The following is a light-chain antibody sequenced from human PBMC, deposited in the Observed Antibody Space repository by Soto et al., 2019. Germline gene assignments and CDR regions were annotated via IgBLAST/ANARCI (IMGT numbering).Light chain of an antibody. CDR3: QQLNSHQAL. Sequence: DIQLTQSPSFLSASVGDRVTITCRASQGISSYLAWYQQKPGKAPKLLIYAASTLQSGVPSRFSGSGSGTEFTLTISSLQPEDFATYYCQQLNSHQALFGPGTKVDIK. V-gene: IGKV1-9*01. CDR1: QGISSY. J-gene: IGKJ3*01. CDR2: AAS.